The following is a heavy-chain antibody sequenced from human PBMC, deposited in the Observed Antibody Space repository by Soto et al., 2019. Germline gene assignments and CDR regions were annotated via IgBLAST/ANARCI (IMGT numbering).Heavy chain of an antibody. V-gene: IGHV4-34*01. CDR1: GGNFRGFY. Sequence: ASEALFLPCAVFGGNFRGFYWRRIRQPPGKGLEWIGEINHSGSTNYNPSLKSRVTISVDTSKNQFSLKLSSVTAADTAVYYCARRGGSYFWWFDPWGQGTLVTVSS. D-gene: IGHD1-26*01. J-gene: IGHJ5*02. CDR2: INHSGST. CDR3: ARRGGSYFWWFDP.